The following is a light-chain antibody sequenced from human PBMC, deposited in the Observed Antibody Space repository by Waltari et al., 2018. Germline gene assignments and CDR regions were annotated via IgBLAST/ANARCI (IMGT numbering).Light chain of an antibody. CDR1: SSDVGGYYP. CDR3: SSYTSSSSL. V-gene: IGLV2-14*01. J-gene: IGLJ2*01. CDR2: EVS. Sequence: QSALTQPASVSGSPGQSITISCTGTSSDVGGYYPVSWYQQHPGKAPKLMIYEVSNRPSGVSSRFSGSKSGNTASLTISGLQAEDEADYYCSSYTSSSSLFGGGTKLTVL.